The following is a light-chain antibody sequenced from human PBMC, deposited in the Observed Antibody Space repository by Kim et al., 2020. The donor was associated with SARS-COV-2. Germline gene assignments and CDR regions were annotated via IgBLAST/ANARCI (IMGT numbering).Light chain of an antibody. CDR3: QQYNTWPFT. CDR2: GAS. J-gene: IGKJ3*01. Sequence: EIVMTQSPATLSVSPGERATLSCRATQSVSNNLAWYQRKPGQAPRLLIYGASTRATGIPARFSGSGSGTEFTLTISSLQSEDFAIYFCQQYNTWPFTFGPGTKVDIK. V-gene: IGKV3-15*01. CDR1: QSVSNN.